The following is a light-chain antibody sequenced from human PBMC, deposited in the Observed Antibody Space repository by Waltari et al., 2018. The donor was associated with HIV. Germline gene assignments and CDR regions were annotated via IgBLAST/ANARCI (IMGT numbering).Light chain of an antibody. J-gene: IGKJ2*01. V-gene: IGKV1-39*01. Sequence: DIQMTQSPSSLSASVGDRVIITCRASRALSSYLNWYYQKPGEAPKLLIYAISNLQTGAPSRFSGSGSGTDFTLTISSLQPEDSATYYCQQTSNTPFTFGQGTKLEI. CDR1: RALSSY. CDR2: AIS. CDR3: QQTSNTPFT.